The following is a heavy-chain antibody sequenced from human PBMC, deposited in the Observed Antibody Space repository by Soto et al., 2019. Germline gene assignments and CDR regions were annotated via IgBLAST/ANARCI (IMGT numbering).Heavy chain of an antibody. J-gene: IGHJ4*02. CDR1: GGSMSNSNW. CDR3: ARAPRGHFDY. V-gene: IGHV4-4*02. D-gene: IGHD3-10*01. Sequence: LRETLSLTCAVSGGSMSNSNWWSWVRQPPGKGLEWIGEIYQSGSTNYNPSLKSRVTISVDKSKNQFSLKLSSVTAADTAVYYCARAPRGHFDYWGQGTLVTVSS. CDR2: IYQSGST.